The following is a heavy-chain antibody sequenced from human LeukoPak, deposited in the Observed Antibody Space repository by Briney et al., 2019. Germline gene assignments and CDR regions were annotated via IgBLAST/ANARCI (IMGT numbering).Heavy chain of an antibody. CDR3: ARLYYYDSSGYYSGRAFDI. J-gene: IGHJ3*02. CDR2: IYPGDSDT. D-gene: IGHD3-22*01. CDR1: GYSFTSYW. V-gene: IGHV5-51*01. Sequence: GESLKISCKGSGYSFTSYWIGWVRQMPGKGLEWMGIIYPGDSDTRYSPSFQGQVTISADKSISTASLQWRSLKASDTAMYYCARLYYYDSSGYYSGRAFDIWGQGTMVTVPS.